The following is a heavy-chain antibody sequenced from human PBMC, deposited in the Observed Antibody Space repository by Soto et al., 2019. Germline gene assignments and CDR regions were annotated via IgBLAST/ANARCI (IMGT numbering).Heavy chain of an antibody. D-gene: IGHD3-9*01. Sequence: SLRLSCTGSGFTFRDYAMSLVLQAPGKWRELVCFIRSKAYCGTTEYAASVKGRFTISRDDSKSIAYLQMNSLKTEDTAVYYCTRVFEYYDILTGQPPLYYFDYWGQGTLVTVSS. V-gene: IGHV3-49*04. CDR2: IRSKAYCGTT. CDR1: GFTFRDYA. CDR3: TRVFEYYDILTGQPPLYYFDY. J-gene: IGHJ4*02.